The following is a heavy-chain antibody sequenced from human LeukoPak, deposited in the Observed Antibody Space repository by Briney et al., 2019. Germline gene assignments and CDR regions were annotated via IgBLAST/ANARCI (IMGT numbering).Heavy chain of an antibody. V-gene: IGHV3-30-3*01. J-gene: IGHJ4*02. CDR3: ARDPLPAGGSTHVDY. Sequence: GGSLRLSCAASGFTFSSYAMHWVRQAPGKGLEWVAVISYDGSNKYYADSVKGRFTISRDNSKNTLYLQMNGLRAEDTAVYYCARDPLPAGGSTHVDYWGQGTLVTVSS. CDR2: ISYDGSNK. D-gene: IGHD2-2*01. CDR1: GFTFSSYA.